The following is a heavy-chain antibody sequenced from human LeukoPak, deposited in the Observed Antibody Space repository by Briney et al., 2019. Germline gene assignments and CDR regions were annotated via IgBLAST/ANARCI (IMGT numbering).Heavy chain of an antibody. Sequence: GGSLRLSCAASGFTFNAYAMHWVRQAPGKGLEWVTIISYDGSNKYYSDSVKGRFTISRDNSNNTLYLQMNSLRTEDTAVYYCARAGNYYKEIDCWGQGTPVTVSS. V-gene: IGHV3-30*04. CDR2: ISYDGSNK. D-gene: IGHD3-10*01. J-gene: IGHJ4*02. CDR3: ARAGNYYKEIDC. CDR1: GFTFNAYA.